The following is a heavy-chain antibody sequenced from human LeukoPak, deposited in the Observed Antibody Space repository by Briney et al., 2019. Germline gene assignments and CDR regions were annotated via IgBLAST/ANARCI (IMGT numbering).Heavy chain of an antibody. V-gene: IGHV7-4-1*01. Sequence: ASVKVSCTAFGYTFNHYAMNWVRQAPGRGLEWMGWINTNSGTPAYAQGFTGRFVFSLDTSVTTAYLQIDNLKAEDTAVYFCARGYYDFWSGYHPIDYWGQGTLVTVSS. CDR2: INTNSGTP. CDR3: ARGYYDFWSGYHPIDY. J-gene: IGHJ4*02. D-gene: IGHD3-3*01. CDR1: GYTFNHYA.